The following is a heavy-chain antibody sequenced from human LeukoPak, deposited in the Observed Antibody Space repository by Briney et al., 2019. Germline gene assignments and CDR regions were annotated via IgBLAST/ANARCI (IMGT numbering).Heavy chain of an antibody. CDR1: GFTFSSYE. CDR2: ISSSGSTI. Sequence: GGSLGLSCAASGFTFSSYEMNWVHQAPGKGLQWVSYISSSGSTIYYADSVKGRFTISRDNAKNPLYLQMNSLRAEDTAVYYCARSNFLYYFDYWGQGTLVTVSS. J-gene: IGHJ4*02. V-gene: IGHV3-48*03. CDR3: ARSNFLYYFDY. D-gene: IGHD4/OR15-4a*01.